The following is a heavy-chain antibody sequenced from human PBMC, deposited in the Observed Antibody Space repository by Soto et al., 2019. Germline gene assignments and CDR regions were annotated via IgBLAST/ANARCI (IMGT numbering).Heavy chain of an antibody. CDR2: IWYDGSNK. CDR1: GFTFSSYG. CDR3: ARDWYYYGMDV. J-gene: IGHJ6*02. Sequence: ESGGGVVQPGRSLRLSCAASGFTFSSYGMHWVRQAPGKGLEWVAVIWYDGSNKYYADSVKGRFTISRDNSKNTLYLQMNSLRAEDTAVYYCARDWYYYGMDVWGQGTTVTVSS. V-gene: IGHV3-33*01.